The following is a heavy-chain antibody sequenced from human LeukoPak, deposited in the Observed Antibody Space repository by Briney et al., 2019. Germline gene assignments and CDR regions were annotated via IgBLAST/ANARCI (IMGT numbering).Heavy chain of an antibody. CDR3: ASALRGPQSPHLGY. CDR1: GYTFTSYG. CDR2: ISAYNGNT. Sequence: ASVKVSCKASGYTFTSYGISWVRQAPGQGLEWMGWISAYNGNTNYAQKLQGRVTMTTDTSTSTAYMELRSLRSDDTAVYYCASALRGPQSPHLGYWGQGTLVTVSS. J-gene: IGHJ4*02. V-gene: IGHV1-18*01.